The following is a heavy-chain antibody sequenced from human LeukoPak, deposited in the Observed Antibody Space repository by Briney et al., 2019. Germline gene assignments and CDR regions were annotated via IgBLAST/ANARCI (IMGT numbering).Heavy chain of an antibody. Sequence: SETLSLTCTVSGGSISSYYWSWIRQPPRKGLEWIGYIYYSGSTNYNPSLKSRVTISVDTSKNQFSLKLSSVTAADTAVYYCARQVEAVADLFDYWGQGTLVTVSS. CDR1: GGSISSYY. J-gene: IGHJ4*02. V-gene: IGHV4-59*08. CDR2: IYYSGST. CDR3: ARQVEAVADLFDY. D-gene: IGHD6-19*01.